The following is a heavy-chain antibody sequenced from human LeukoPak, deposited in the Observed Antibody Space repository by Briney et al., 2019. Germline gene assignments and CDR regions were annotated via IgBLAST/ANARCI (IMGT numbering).Heavy chain of an antibody. CDR3: ARSHLILEY. D-gene: IGHD3-3*02. J-gene: IGHJ4*02. CDR2: ISSSGSTI. V-gene: IGHV3-11*01. Sequence: GGSLTLSCAASGFTFSGYYMSRIRQAPGKGLEWVSYISSSGSTIYYADSVKGRFTISRDNAKNSLYLQMNSLRVEDTAVYYCARSHLILEYWGQGTLVTGSS. CDR1: GFTFSGYY.